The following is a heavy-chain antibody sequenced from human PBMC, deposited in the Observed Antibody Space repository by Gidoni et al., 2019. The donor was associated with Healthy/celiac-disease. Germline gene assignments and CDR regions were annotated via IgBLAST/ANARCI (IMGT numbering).Heavy chain of an antibody. CDR2: ISAYNGNT. D-gene: IGHD3-3*02. CDR1: GYTFTSYG. CDR3: ARDGPAFLLYDYYYYYGMDV. V-gene: IGHV1-18*01. J-gene: IGHJ6*02. Sequence: QVQLVQSGAEVTKPGASVKVSCKASGYTFTSYGISWVRQAPGQGLEWMGWISAYNGNTNYAQKLQGRVTMTTDTSTSTAYMELRSLRSDDTAVYYCARDGPAFLLYDYYYYYGMDVWGQGTTVTVSS.